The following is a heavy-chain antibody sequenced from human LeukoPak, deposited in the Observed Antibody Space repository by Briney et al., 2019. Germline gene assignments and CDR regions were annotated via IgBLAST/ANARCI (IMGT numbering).Heavy chain of an antibody. CDR2: IFYSGST. D-gene: IGHD4-17*01. V-gene: IGHV4-59*01. J-gene: IGHJ4*02. CDR1: GGSLSSYA. CDR3: ERDADYGAYYYYDS. Sequence: PSEALSLTCTVSGGSLSSYAWSWIRQPPGKGLEWIAYIFYSGSTNYNPSLKSRVTISVDTSKNQFSLKLSSVTAADTAVYYCERDADYGAYYYYDSGGQGTLVTVSS.